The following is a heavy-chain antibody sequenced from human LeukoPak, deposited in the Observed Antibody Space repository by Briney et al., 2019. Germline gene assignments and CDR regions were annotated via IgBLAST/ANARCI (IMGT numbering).Heavy chain of an antibody. CDR2: ISSSSSYI. CDR1: GFTFSSYS. D-gene: IGHD3-22*01. V-gene: IGHV3-21*01. CDR3: AKSQLHYDSSGHDY. J-gene: IGHJ4*02. Sequence: GGSLRLSCAASGFTFSSYSMNWVRQAPGKGLEWVSSISSSSSYIYYADSVKGRFTISRDNSKNTLYLQMNSLRAEDTAVYYCAKSQLHYDSSGHDYWGLGTLVTVSS.